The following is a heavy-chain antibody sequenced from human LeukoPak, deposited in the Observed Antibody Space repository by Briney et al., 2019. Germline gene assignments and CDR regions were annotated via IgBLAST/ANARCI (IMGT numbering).Heavy chain of an antibody. CDR1: GYSFTNYY. CDR2: INPSGGST. Sequence: ASVRISCKASGYSFTNYYMHWVRQAPGQGLEWMGMINPSGGSTTYAQKFQGRVTMTRGMSTSTVYMELSSLTSEDTAVYYCARTRGYYFDYWGQGTLVTVSS. J-gene: IGHJ4*02. V-gene: IGHV1-46*01. CDR3: ARTRGYYFDY.